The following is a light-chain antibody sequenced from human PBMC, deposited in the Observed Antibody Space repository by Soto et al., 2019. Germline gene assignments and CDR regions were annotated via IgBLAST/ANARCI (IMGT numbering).Light chain of an antibody. Sequence: QSVLTQPASVSGSPGQSITISCTGTSSDVGGYNYVSWYEQHPGKAPKLMIQHNFNRPSGVPDRFSGSKSGTSASLAITGLQAEDEADYYCQSYDTFLSAVVFGGGTKLTVL. J-gene: IGLJ2*01. CDR1: SSDVGGYNY. CDR2: HNF. CDR3: QSYDTFLSAVV. V-gene: IGLV2-14*01.